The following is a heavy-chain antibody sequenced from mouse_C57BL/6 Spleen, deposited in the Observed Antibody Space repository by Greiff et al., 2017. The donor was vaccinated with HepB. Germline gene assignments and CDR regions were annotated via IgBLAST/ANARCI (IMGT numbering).Heavy chain of an antibody. D-gene: IGHD1-1*01. J-gene: IGHJ1*03. Sequence: LQESGPELVKPGASVKISCKASGYSFTDYNMNWVKQSNGKSLEWIGVINPNYGTTSYNQKFKGKATLTVDQSSSTAYMQLNSLTSEDSAVYYCARSYYGSSPWYFDVWGTGTTVTVSS. CDR3: ARSYYGSSPWYFDV. V-gene: IGHV1-39*01. CDR1: GYSFTDYN. CDR2: INPNYGTT.